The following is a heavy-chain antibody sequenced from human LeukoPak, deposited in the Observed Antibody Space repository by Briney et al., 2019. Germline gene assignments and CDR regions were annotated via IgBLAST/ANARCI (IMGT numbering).Heavy chain of an antibody. CDR1: GYSISSGYY. J-gene: IGHJ6*03. V-gene: IGHV4-38-2*02. Sequence: SETLSLTCTVSGYSISSGYYWGWIRQPPGKGLEWIGSIYHSGSTYYNPSLKSRVTISIDTSENQFSLRLNSVTAADTALYFCARVTKSSGYYLDVWGKGTTVTISS. CDR2: IYHSGST. D-gene: IGHD3-22*01. CDR3: ARVTKSSGYYLDV.